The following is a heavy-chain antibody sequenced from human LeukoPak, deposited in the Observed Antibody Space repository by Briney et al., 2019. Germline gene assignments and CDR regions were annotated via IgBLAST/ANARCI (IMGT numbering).Heavy chain of an antibody. Sequence: GASVTVSCKASGGTFSSYAISWVRQAPGQGREWMGGIIPIFGTANDAQKFQGRVTITTDASTSTAYMELSSLRSEYTAVYYCAREERWIQLRGAFDIWGQGAMVTVSS. CDR3: AREERWIQLRGAFDI. CDR2: IIPIFGTA. J-gene: IGHJ3*02. D-gene: IGHD5-24*01. CDR1: GGTFSSYA. V-gene: IGHV1-69*05.